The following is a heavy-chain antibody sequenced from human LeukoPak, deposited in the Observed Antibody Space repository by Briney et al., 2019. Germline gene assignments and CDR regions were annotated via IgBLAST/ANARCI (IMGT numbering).Heavy chain of an antibody. Sequence: GGSLRLSCVASGFTVRSNYLSWVRQAPGKGLEWVSLIYSGGSTYYADSVKGRFTISRDNSKNTLYLQMNSLRAEDTAVYYCARELPSDHALGVNAFDIWGQGAMVTVSS. CDR3: ARELPSDHALGVNAFDI. J-gene: IGHJ3*02. CDR1: GFTVRSNY. CDR2: IYSGGST. D-gene: IGHD3-16*01. V-gene: IGHV3-66*01.